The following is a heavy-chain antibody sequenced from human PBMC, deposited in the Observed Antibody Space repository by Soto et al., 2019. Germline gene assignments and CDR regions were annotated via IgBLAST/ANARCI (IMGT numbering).Heavy chain of an antibody. CDR1: GFTFNTYD. J-gene: IGHJ4*02. D-gene: IGHD3-16*01. CDR3: AGRMAAFGGGFHY. Sequence: GQLLASGGGLVQPGGSLRLSCAASGFTFNTYDMAWVRQAPGKGPEWVADISGSGRKTNYADSVKGRFTISRDNSKNTLYLQLHTMRADDTAMYYWAGRMAAFGGGFHYWGPGTLVTVTS. CDR2: ISGSGRKT. V-gene: IGHV3-23*01.